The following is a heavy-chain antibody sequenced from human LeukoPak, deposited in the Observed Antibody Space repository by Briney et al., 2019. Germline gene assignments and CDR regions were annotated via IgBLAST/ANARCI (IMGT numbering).Heavy chain of an antibody. CDR2: IKSKTDGETT. CDR1: GFTFSSAW. D-gene: IGHD6-13*01. Sequence: GGSLRLSCAASGFTFSSAWMSWVRQAPGKGLEWVGHIKSKTDGETTGYAAPVKGRFTISRDDSKNTLYLQMNSVKTEDTAVYYCTTIAALVWGRGTRVTVSS. CDR3: TTIAALV. V-gene: IGHV3-15*01. J-gene: IGHJ4*02.